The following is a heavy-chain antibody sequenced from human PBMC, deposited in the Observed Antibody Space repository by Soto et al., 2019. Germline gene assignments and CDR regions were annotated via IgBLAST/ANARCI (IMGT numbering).Heavy chain of an antibody. Sequence: PGGSLRLSCAASGFTFSSYAMHWVCQAPGKGLEWVAVISYDGSNKYYADSVKGRFTISRDNSKNTLYLQMNSLRAEDTAVYYCARTMVRGVSYYYYGMDVWGQGTTVTVSS. D-gene: IGHD3-10*01. CDR1: GFTFSSYA. CDR3: ARTMVRGVSYYYYGMDV. CDR2: ISYDGSNK. V-gene: IGHV3-30-3*01. J-gene: IGHJ6*02.